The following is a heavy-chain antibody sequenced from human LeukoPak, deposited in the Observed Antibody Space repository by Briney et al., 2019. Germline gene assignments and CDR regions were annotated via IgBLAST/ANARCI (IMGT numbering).Heavy chain of an antibody. J-gene: IGHJ6*03. D-gene: IGHD3-3*01. CDR3: ARAHDFWSGYGGNYMDV. V-gene: IGHV3-21*01. CDR1: GFSFRTHS. Sequence: GRSLRLSCAASGFSFRTHSMKWVRQAPGEGLEWVSSITSFGSDIYYADSVKGRFTISRDDGKNSLYLQMNSLGAEDSAVYYCARAHDFWSGYGGNYMDVWGKGTTVTVSS. CDR2: ITSFGSDI.